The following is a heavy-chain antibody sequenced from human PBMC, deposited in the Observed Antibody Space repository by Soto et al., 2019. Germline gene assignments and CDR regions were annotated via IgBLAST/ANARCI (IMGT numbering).Heavy chain of an antibody. Sequence: QVQLVQSGAEVKKPGSSVKVSCKASGGTFSSYTISWVRQAPGQGLEWMGRIIPILGIANYAQKFQGRVTITAYKATSTAYKELSSLRAEDTAVYYCARGGSGEYFQHWGQGTLVTVSS. D-gene: IGHD3-10*01. V-gene: IGHV1-69*02. CDR2: IIPILGIA. CDR3: ARGGSGEYFQH. J-gene: IGHJ1*01. CDR1: GGTFSSYT.